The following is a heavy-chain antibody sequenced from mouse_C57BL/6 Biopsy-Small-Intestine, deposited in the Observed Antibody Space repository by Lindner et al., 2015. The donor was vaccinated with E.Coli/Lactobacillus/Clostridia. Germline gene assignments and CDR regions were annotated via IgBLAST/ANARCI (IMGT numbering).Heavy chain of an antibody. J-gene: IGHJ4*01. Sequence: VQLQESGAELMKPGASVKLSCKATGYTFTDYYMHWVKQSHGKSLEWIGLVYPYNGGTIYNQKFKGKATLTVDKSSSTAYMELRSLTSEDTAVYYCARSDLNYAMDYWGQGTSVTVSS. CDR1: GYTFTDYY. CDR2: VYPYNGGT. CDR3: ARSDLNYAMDY. V-gene: IGHV1-18*01.